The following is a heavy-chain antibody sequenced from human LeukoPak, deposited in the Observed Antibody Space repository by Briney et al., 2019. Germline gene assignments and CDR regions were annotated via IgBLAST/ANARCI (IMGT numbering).Heavy chain of an antibody. V-gene: IGHV1-18*01. CDR1: GYTFTSYG. Sequence: ASVKVSCKASGYTFTSYGISWVRQAPGQGLEWMGWISAYNGNTNYAQKLQGRVTMTTDTSTSTAYMELRSLRSDDTAVYYCARVGGNILTGYYNPTPDEGFDYWGQGTLVTVSS. CDR3: ARVGGNILTGYYNPTPDEGFDY. CDR2: ISAYNGNT. D-gene: IGHD3-9*01. J-gene: IGHJ4*02.